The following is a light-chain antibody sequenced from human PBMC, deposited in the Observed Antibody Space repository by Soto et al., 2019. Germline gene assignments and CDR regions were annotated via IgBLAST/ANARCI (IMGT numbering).Light chain of an antibody. V-gene: IGKV1-6*01. CDR3: LHDYTYPRT. Sequence: AIQVTQSPSSLSASVGDRVTITCRASQDIKNDLGWYQQTPGKSPKLLIYAASTLESGVPSRFSGSGSGTDFTLTIRSLQPEESGTYYCLHDYTYPRTFGQGTTVEI. CDR1: QDIKND. CDR2: AAS. J-gene: IGKJ1*01.